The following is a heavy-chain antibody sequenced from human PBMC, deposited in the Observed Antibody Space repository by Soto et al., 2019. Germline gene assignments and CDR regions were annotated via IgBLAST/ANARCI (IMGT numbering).Heavy chain of an antibody. D-gene: IGHD2-21*02. CDR3: ARASYCGGGCYSYLAFDI. V-gene: IGHV1-3*01. Sequence: ASVKVSCKASGYTFTSYAMHWVRQAPGQRLEWMGWINAGNGNTKYSQKFQGRVTITRDTSASTAYMELSSLRSEDTAVYYCARASYCGGGCYSYLAFDIWGQGTMVTISS. CDR1: GYTFTSYA. CDR2: INAGNGNT. J-gene: IGHJ3*02.